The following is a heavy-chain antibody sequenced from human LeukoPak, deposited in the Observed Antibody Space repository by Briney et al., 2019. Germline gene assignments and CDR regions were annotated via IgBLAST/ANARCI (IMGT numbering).Heavy chain of an antibody. Sequence: GGSLRLSCADSGFTFSSYWMHWVRQAPGKGLVWVSRINSDGSSTSYADSVKGRFTISRDNAKNTLYLQMDSLRAEDTAVYYCARRGLGDQLDYWGQGTLVTVSS. CDR3: ARRGLGDQLDY. J-gene: IGHJ4*02. CDR1: GFTFSSYW. D-gene: IGHD3-16*01. CDR2: INSDGSST. V-gene: IGHV3-74*01.